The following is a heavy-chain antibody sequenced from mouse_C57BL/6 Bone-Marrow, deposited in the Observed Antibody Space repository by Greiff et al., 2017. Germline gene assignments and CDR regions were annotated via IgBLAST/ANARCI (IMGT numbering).Heavy chain of an antibody. J-gene: IGHJ3*01. Sequence: VQLVESGAELVRPGASVKLSCKASGYTFTSYWMHWVKQRPGQGLEWIGVIDPSDSYTNYNQKFKGKATLTVDTSSSTAYMQLSSLTSEDSAVYYCARYYSNSWFAYWGQGTLVTVSA. CDR3: ARYYSNSWFAY. V-gene: IGHV1-59*01. CDR1: GYTFTSYW. CDR2: IDPSDSYT. D-gene: IGHD2-5*01.